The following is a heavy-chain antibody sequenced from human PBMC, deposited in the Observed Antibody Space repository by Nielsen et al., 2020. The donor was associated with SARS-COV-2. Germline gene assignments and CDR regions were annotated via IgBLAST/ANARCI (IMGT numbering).Heavy chain of an antibody. CDR2: IWYDGSNK. J-gene: IGHJ3*02. D-gene: IGHD3-10*01. CDR3: ARTRSGSYSDAFDI. V-gene: IGHV3-33*01. CDR1: GVKISKKG. Sequence: GESLKISGAAAGVKISKKGMHWVRPDPGKGMEWVAVIWYDGSNKYYADSVKGRFTISRDNSKNTLYLQMNSLRAEDTAVYYCARTRSGSYSDAFDIWGQGTMVTVSS.